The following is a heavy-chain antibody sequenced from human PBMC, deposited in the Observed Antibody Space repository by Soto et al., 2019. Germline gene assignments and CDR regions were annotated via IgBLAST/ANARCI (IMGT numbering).Heavy chain of an antibody. V-gene: IGHV3-30*18. Sequence: GGSLRLSCAASGFTFSSYGMHWVRQAPGKGLEWVAVISYDGSNKYYADSVKGRFTISRDNSKNTLYLQMNGLRAEDTAVYYCAKSHTNCSSGSCIGYWGQGTLVTVSS. CDR2: ISYDGSNK. CDR3: AKSHTNCSSGSCIGY. D-gene: IGHD2-15*01. CDR1: GFTFSSYG. J-gene: IGHJ4*02.